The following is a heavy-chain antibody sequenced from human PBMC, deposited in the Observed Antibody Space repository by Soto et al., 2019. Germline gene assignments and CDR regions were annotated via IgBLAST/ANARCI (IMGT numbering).Heavy chain of an antibody. CDR1: GFTFSSYA. CDR2: ISSNGGST. CDR3: VAQRGYSSSSSNRFDP. J-gene: IGHJ5*02. Sequence: GSLRLSCSASGFTFSSYAMHWVRQAPGKGLEYVSAISSNGGSTYYADSVKGRLTISRDNSKNTLYIQMSSLRAEDTVLYYCVAQRGYSSSSSNRFDPWGQGTLVTVSS. V-gene: IGHV3-64D*06. D-gene: IGHD6-13*01.